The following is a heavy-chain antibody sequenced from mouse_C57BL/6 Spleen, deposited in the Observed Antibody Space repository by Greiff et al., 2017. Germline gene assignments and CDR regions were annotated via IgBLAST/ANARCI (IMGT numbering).Heavy chain of an antibody. Sequence: QVQLQQPGAELVKPGASVKLSCKASGYTFTSYWMQWVKQRPGQGLEWIGEIDPSDSYTNYNQKFKGKATLTVDTSSSTAYMQLSSLTSEDSAVYYCARRTTVGRGFDDWGQGTTLTVSS. CDR3: ARRTTVGRGFDD. D-gene: IGHD1-1*01. CDR1: GYTFTSYW. CDR2: IDPSDSYT. V-gene: IGHV1-50*01. J-gene: IGHJ2*01.